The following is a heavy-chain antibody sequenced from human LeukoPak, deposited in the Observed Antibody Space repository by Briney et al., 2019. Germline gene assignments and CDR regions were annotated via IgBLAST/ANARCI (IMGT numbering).Heavy chain of an antibody. Sequence: PSETLSLTCTVSGGSISSYYWSWIRQPPGKGLEWIGYIFYRGSTNYNSSLKDRVTISVDTYNNQFSLKLTSVTAADTAVYYCARAASAAAVFDYWAREPWSPSPQ. CDR1: GGSISSYY. D-gene: IGHD2-2*01. J-gene: IGHJ4*02. CDR3: ARAASAAAVFDY. CDR2: IFYRGST. V-gene: IGHV4-59*08.